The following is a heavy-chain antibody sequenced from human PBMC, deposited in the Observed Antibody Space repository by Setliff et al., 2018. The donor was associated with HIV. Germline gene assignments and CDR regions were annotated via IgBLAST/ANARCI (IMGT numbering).Heavy chain of an antibody. J-gene: IGHJ4*02. CDR2: IYYSGNT. Sequence: SETLSLTCTVSGGSISSNSHYWGWIRQPPGKGLEWIGSIYYSGNTYYNPSLKSRVTISVDSSNNTLYLQLNSLRAEDTAAYFCARGFWGGEGYSFFDSWGQGTLVTVSS. CDR1: GGSISSNSHY. CDR3: ARGFWGGEGYSFFDS. V-gene: IGHV4-39*07. D-gene: IGHD3-16*01.